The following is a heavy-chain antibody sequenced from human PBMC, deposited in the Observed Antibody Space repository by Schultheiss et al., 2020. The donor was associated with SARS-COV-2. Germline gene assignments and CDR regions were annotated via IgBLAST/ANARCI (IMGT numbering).Heavy chain of an antibody. V-gene: IGHV1-69*05. D-gene: IGHD5-12*01. CDR2: IIPIFGTA. CDR3: ARTPLRGYSGYDSPYYFDY. CDR1: GGTFSSYA. J-gene: IGHJ4*02. Sequence: SVKVSCKASGGTFSSYAISWVRQAPGQGLEWMGGIIPIFGTANYAQKFQGRVTMTRNTSISPAYMELSSLRSEDTAVYYCARTPLRGYSGYDSPYYFDYWGQGTLVTVSS.